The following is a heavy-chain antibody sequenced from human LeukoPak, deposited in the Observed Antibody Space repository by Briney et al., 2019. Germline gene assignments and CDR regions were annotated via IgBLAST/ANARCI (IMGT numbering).Heavy chain of an antibody. D-gene: IGHD3-10*01. Sequence: TGGSLRLSCAASRVTFSGDYITTGRQAPGKGLEWVAVIWYDGSSKYYADSVKGRFTISRDNSKNTLYLQMNSLRAEDTAVYYCDIGLEGVPGVIITTAFDMWGQGTMVTVSS. CDR1: RVTFSGDY. CDR3: DIGLEGVPGVIITTAFDM. CDR2: IWYDGSSK. J-gene: IGHJ3*02. V-gene: IGHV3-33*07.